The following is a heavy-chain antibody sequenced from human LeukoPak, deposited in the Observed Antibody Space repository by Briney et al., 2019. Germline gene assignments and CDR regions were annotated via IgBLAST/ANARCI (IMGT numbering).Heavy chain of an antibody. V-gene: IGHV4-59*08. CDR1: GGSISSYY. CDR2: IYYSGST. CDR3: ARLGIAAAGPGANAFDI. J-gene: IGHJ3*02. Sequence: PSETLSLTCTVSGGSISSYYWSWIRQPPGKGLEWIGYIYYSGSTNYNPSLKSRVTISVDTSKNQFSLKLSSVTAADTAVYYCARLGIAAAGPGANAFDIWGQGTMVTVSS. D-gene: IGHD6-13*01.